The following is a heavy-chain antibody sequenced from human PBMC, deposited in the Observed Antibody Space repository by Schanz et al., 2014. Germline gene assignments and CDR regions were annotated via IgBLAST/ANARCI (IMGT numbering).Heavy chain of an antibody. V-gene: IGHV3-23*01. J-gene: IGHJ4*02. CDR3: AKDGRLPYYGTGSDFDY. CDR2: MSGSGSTA. D-gene: IGHD3-22*01. Sequence: DVQLLESGGGLVQPGESLRLSCAASGFTFTTYAMTWVRQAPGKGLEWVSGMSGSGSTADYADSVKGRFTISRDNSRKTLYLQMNSLRADDTAVYYCAKDGRLPYYGTGSDFDYWGQGTLVAVSS. CDR1: GFTFTTYA.